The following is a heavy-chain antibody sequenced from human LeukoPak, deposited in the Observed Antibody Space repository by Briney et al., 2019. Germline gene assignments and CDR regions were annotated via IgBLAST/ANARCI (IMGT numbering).Heavy chain of an antibody. D-gene: IGHD2-2*01. CDR1: GFTFSDYY. J-gene: IGHJ4*02. V-gene: IGHV3-11*01. CDR2: ISSSGSTI. Sequence: PGGSLRLSCAASGFTFSDYYMSWIRQAPGKGLEWVSYISSSGSTIYYADSVKGRFTISRDNSKNTLYLQMNSLRAEDTAVYYCAKSFSRSTSCCDYWGQGTLVTVSS. CDR3: AKSFSRSTSCCDY.